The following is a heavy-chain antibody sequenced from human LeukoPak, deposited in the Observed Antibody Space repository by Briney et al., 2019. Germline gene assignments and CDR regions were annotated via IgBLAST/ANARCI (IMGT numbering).Heavy chain of an antibody. CDR3: ARDSPGGSGYYLDY. CDR1: GFTVSSNY. D-gene: IGHD3-22*01. Sequence: GGSLRLSCAASGFTVSSNYMSWVRQAPGKGLEWVSVIYSGGSTYYADSVKGRFTISRDNSKNTLYLQMNSLRAVDTAVYYCARDSPGGSGYYLDYWGQGTLVTVSS. V-gene: IGHV3-66*01. CDR2: IYSGGST. J-gene: IGHJ4*02.